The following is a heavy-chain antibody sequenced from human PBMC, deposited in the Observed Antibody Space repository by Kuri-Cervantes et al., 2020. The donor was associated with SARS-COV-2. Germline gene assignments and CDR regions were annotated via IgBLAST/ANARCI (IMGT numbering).Heavy chain of an antibody. D-gene: IGHD2-8*02. CDR1: GGSISSSSYY. J-gene: IGHJ6*03. Sequence: SETLSLTCTVSGGSISSSSYYWGWIRQPPGKGLEWIGSIYYSGSTNYNPSLKSRVTMSVDTSKNQFSLKLSSVTAADTAVYYCARGGVLVVYALYYMDVWGKGTTVTVSS. V-gene: IGHV4-39*07. CDR3: ARGGVLVVYALYYMDV. CDR2: IYYSGST.